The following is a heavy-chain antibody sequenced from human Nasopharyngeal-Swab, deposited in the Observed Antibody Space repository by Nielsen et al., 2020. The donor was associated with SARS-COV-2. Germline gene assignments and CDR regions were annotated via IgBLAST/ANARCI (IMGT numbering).Heavy chain of an antibody. Sequence: SETLSLTCTVSGGSISGYYWSWIRQPPGKGLEWIGEINHSGSTNYNPPLKSRVTISVDTSKNQFSLKLSSVTAADTAVYYCARDWELLGFDYWGQGTLVTVSS. CDR2: INHSGST. J-gene: IGHJ4*02. D-gene: IGHD1-26*01. CDR3: ARDWELLGFDY. V-gene: IGHV4-34*01. CDR1: GGSISGYY.